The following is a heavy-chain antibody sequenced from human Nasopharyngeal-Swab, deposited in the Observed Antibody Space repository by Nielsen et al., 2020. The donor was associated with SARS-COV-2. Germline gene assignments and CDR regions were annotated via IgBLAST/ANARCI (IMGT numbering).Heavy chain of an antibody. J-gene: IGHJ6*02. CDR2: ISGSDYST. CDR3: AKDRDSGDDSDDYYHYYGMDV. D-gene: IGHD5-12*01. V-gene: IGHV3-23*01. CDR1: GFTFNTYA. Sequence: GESLKISCAASGFTFNTYAISWVRQAPGKGLEWVSVISGSDYSTKYADSVKGRFTISRDNSKNTVNLQMNSLRAEDTAIYYCAKDRDSGDDSDDYYHYYGMDVWVQGTTVTVSS.